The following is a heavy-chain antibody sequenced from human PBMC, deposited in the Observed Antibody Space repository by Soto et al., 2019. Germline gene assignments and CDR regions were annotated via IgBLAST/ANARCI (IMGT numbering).Heavy chain of an antibody. CDR3: ASGGSGFYFDY. D-gene: IGHD3-16*01. J-gene: IGHJ4*02. CDR2: ISSNGGST. CDR1: GFTFSSYA. V-gene: IGHV3-64*01. Sequence: EVQLVESGGGLVQPGGSLRLSCAASGFTFSSYAMHWVRQAPGKGLEYVSAISSNGGSTYYANSVKGRFTISRDNSKNTLYLQMGSLRAEDMAVYYCASGGSGFYFDYWGQGTLVTVYS.